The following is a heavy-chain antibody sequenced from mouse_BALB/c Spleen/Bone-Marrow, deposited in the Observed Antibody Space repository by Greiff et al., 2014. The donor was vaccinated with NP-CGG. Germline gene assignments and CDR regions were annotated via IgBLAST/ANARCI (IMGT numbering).Heavy chain of an antibody. Sequence: VQLQQPGPELVKPGASVKMSCKASGYTFTSYVIHWVKQKPGQGLEWIGYINPYNDGTKYNEKFKGKATLTSNKSSSTAYMELSSLTSEDSAVYYCARGGYYGTSLYWYLDVWGAGTTVTVSS. J-gene: IGHJ1*01. CDR2: INPYNDGT. CDR3: ARGGYYGTSLYWYLDV. V-gene: IGHV1-14*01. D-gene: IGHD1-1*01. CDR1: GYTFTSYV.